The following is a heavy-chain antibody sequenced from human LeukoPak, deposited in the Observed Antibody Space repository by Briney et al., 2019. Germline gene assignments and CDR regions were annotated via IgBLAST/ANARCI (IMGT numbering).Heavy chain of an antibody. CDR2: INPSGGST. CDR1: GYTFTSYY. CDR3: ARSLDYGDAPRDY. D-gene: IGHD4-17*01. Sequence: ASVKVSCKASGYTFTSYYMHWVRQAPGQGLEWMGIINPSGGSTSYAQKFQGRVTMTTDTSTSTAYMELRSLRSDDTAVYYCARSLDYGDAPRDYWGQGTLVTVSS. V-gene: IGHV1-46*01. J-gene: IGHJ4*02.